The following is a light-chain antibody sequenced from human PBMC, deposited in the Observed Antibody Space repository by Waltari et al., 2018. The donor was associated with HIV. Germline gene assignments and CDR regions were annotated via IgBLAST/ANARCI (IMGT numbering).Light chain of an antibody. V-gene: IGLV3-25*03. CDR2: KDT. J-gene: IGLJ1*01. Sequence: SSDLTQTPSVSVSPGQTARITFSGEALPTPYVYWYQPKPGQAPELLIYKDTERPSGIPERFSGSSSGTTVTLTISGVQAEDEADYYCHSSDSSGTYVFGTGTKVTVL. CDR3: HSSDSSGTYV. CDR1: ALPTPY.